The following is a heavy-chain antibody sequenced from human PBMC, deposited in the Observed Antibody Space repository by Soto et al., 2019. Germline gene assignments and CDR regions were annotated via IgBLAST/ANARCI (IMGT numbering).Heavy chain of an antibody. CDR3: ARLLVVAATDYYYYYMDV. CDR1: GGSISSYY. J-gene: IGHJ6*03. V-gene: IGHV4-59*08. D-gene: IGHD2-15*01. Sequence: SETLSLTCTVSGGSISSYYWSWIRQPPGKGLEWIGYIYYSGSTNYNPSLKSRVTISVDTSKNQFSLKLSSVTAADTAVYYCARLLVVAATDYYYYYMDVRGKGTTVTVSS. CDR2: IYYSGST.